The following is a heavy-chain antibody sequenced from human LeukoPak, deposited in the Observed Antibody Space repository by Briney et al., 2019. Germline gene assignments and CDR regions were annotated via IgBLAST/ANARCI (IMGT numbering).Heavy chain of an antibody. J-gene: IGHJ4*02. V-gene: IGHV1-18*01. CDR1: GHTFTSYG. Sequence: ASVKVSCKASGHTFTSYGISWVRQAPGRGLEWMGWISAYNGNTNYAQKLQGRVTMTTDTSTSTAYMELRSLRSDDTAVYYCARETNYYDSFDYWGQGTLVTVSS. CDR3: ARETNYYDSFDY. CDR2: ISAYNGNT. D-gene: IGHD3-22*01.